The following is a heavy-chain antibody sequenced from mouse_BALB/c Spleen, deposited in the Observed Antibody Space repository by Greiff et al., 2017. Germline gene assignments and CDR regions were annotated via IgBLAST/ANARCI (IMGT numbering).Heavy chain of an antibody. CDR3: AVYYDYDPAWFAY. CDR2: ISSGGST. Sequence: EVHLVESGGGLVKPGGSLKLSCAASGFTFSSYAMSWVRQTPEKRLEWVASISSGGSTYYPDSVKGRFTISRDNARNILYLQMSSLRSEDTAMYYCAVYYDYDPAWFAYWGQGTLVTVSA. CDR1: GFTFSSYA. D-gene: IGHD2-4*01. V-gene: IGHV5-6-5*01. J-gene: IGHJ3*01.